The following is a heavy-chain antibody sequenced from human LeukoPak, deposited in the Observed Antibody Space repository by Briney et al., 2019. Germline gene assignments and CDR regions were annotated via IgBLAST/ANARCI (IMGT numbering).Heavy chain of an antibody. CDR2: INHSGST. J-gene: IGHJ6*03. V-gene: IGHV4-34*01. Sequence: SETLSLTCAVYGGSFSGYYWSWIRQPPGKGLEWIGEINHSGSTNYNPSLKSRVTISVDTSKNQFSLKLSSVTAADTAVYYCARVVYSGYDFRGAMDVWGKGTTVTVSS. CDR3: ARVVYSGYDFRGAMDV. CDR1: GGSFSGYY. D-gene: IGHD5-12*01.